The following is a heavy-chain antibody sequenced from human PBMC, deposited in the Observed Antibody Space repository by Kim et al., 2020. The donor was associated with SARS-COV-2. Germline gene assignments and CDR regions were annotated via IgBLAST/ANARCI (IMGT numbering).Heavy chain of an antibody. V-gene: IGHV3-23*01. CDR2: ISGSDGST. Sequence: GGSLRLSCAASGFTFSTYAMSWVRRAPGKGLEWVSGISGSDGSTKYADSVRGRFTISRDNCKNMVYLQMKSLRTEDTAVYYCAKMGSGSYLKWFDSWGQG. J-gene: IGHJ5*02. CDR1: GFTFSTYA. D-gene: IGHD3-10*01. CDR3: AKMGSGSYLKWFDS.